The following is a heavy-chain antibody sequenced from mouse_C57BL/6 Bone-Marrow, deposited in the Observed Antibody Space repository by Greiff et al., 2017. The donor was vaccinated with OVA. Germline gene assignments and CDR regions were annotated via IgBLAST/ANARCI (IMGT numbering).Heavy chain of an antibody. CDR2: IYPGSGST. D-gene: IGHD2-5*01. CDR3: ARPTIVPYYYAMDY. CDR1: GYTFTSYW. Sequence: QVQLKQPGAELVKPGASVKMSCKASGYTFTSYWITWVKQRPGQGLEWIGDIYPGSGSTNYNEKFKSKATLTVDTSSSTAYMQLSSLTSEDSAVYYCARPTIVPYYYAMDYWGQGTSVTVSS. J-gene: IGHJ4*01. V-gene: IGHV1-55*01.